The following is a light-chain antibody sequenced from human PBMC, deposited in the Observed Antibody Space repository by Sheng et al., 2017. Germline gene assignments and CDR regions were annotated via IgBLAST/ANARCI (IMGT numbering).Light chain of an antibody. CDR1: KLGDKY. CDR3: QAWESTTAV. Sequence: SYELTQPPSVSVSPGQTASITCSGDKLGDKYVCWYQQKPGQSPVLLIYQDSKRPSGIPERFSGSNSGNTATLTIRGTQTIDEADYYCQAWESTTAVFGGGTKLTVL. V-gene: IGLV3-1*01. J-gene: IGLJ3*02. CDR2: QDS.